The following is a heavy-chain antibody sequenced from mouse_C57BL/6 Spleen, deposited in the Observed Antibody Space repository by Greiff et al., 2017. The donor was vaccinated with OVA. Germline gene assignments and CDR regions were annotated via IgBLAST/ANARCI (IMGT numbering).Heavy chain of an antibody. CDR1: GYTFTSYW. Sequence: QVQLQQPGAELVMPGASVKLSCKASGYTFTSYWMHWVKQRPGQGLEWIGEIAPSDGYTHYNEKFKGKATLTVDKSSSTAYMQLSSLTSGDSAVYYCARGAARATVWFAYWGQGTLVTVSA. CDR3: ARGAARATVWFAY. V-gene: IGHV1-69*01. J-gene: IGHJ3*01. D-gene: IGHD3-1*01. CDR2: IAPSDGYT.